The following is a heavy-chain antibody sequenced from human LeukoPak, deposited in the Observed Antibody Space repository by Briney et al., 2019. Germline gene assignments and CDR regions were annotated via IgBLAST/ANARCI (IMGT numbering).Heavy chain of an antibody. J-gene: IGHJ4*02. Sequence: GGSLRLSCAASGFTFTAYLIHWVRQAPGKGLEWVAVMSSDGNAMFYADSAKGRFTISRDNSKNTLYLQMNSLRAEDTAVYYCVRESEYYFDHSASFDYWGQGTLVTVSS. CDR2: MSSDGNAM. V-gene: IGHV3-30-3*01. CDR1: GFTFTAYL. CDR3: VRESEYYFDHSASFDY. D-gene: IGHD3-22*01.